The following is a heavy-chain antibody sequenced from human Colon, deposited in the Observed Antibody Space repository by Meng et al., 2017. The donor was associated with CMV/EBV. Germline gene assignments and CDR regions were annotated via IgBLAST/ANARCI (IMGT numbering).Heavy chain of an antibody. J-gene: IGHJ4*02. CDR3: ARAPYCTSTSCHGYDS. Sequence: GGSLRLSCTASGFSFGDYTMTWVRQAPGKGLEWVGSIRTKPYGETTECAASVKGRFTISRDDSKSVAYVQMSSLKREDTAVYYCARAPYCTSTSCHGYDSWGQGTLVTVSS. CDR2: IRTKPYGETT. D-gene: IGHD2-2*01. CDR1: GFSFGDYT. V-gene: IGHV3-49*04.